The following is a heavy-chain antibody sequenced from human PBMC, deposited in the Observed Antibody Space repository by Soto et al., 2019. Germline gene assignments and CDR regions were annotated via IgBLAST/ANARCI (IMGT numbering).Heavy chain of an antibody. CDR1: GGSISSSSYY. CDR2: IYYSGST. CDR3: TLAIGDFWSGYYTGTGYYYYGMDV. D-gene: IGHD3-3*01. V-gene: IGHV4-39*01. Sequence: SETLSLTCTVSGGSISSSSYYWGWIRQPPGKGLEWIGSIYYSGSTYYNPSLKGRVTKSVDTSKNQFSLKLSSVTAADTAVYYCTLAIGDFWSGYYTGTGYYYYGMDVWGQGTTVTVSS. J-gene: IGHJ6*02.